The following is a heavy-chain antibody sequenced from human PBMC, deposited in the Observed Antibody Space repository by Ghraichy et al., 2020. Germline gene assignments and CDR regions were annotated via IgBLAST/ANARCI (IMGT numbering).Heavy chain of an antibody. CDR2: IWDDGSNK. D-gene: IGHD6-13*01. CDR1: GFTFSSYG. CDR3: ARGVAATGNFDS. Sequence: GGSLRLSCAASGFTFSSYGMHWVRQAPGKGLEWVAVIWDDGSNKYYADSVKGRFTISRDNSKNTLYLQMNSLRAEDTAVYYCARGVAATGNFDSWGQRPLVTVSS. V-gene: IGHV3-33*01. J-gene: IGHJ4*02.